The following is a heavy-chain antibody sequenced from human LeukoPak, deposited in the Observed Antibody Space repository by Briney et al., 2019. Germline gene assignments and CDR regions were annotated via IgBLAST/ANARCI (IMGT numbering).Heavy chain of an antibody. V-gene: IGHV3-43*01. J-gene: IGHJ4*02. CDR1: GFTFDDYT. CDR2: ITWDGGMT. D-gene: IGHD2-2*01. Sequence: PGGSLRLSCAASGFTFDDYTFHWVRQAPGEGLGWGSLITWDGGMTYYADSVKGRFTISRDNSKNSVYLQMNSLRTEDTALYYCTKDRYCTTTSCPLDYWGQGTLVTVSS. CDR3: TKDRYCTTTSCPLDY.